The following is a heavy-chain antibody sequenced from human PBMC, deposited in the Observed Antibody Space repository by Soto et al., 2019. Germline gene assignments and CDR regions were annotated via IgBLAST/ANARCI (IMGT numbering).Heavy chain of an antibody. J-gene: IGHJ6*02. V-gene: IGHV5-51*01. CDR3: ARTYYYGSGSYGPGYYYYGMDV. D-gene: IGHD3-10*01. CDR1: GYSFTSYW. CDR2: IYPGDSDT. Sequence: GESLKISCKGSGYSFTSYWIGWVRQMPGKGLEWMGIIYPGDSDTRYSPSFQGQVTISADKSISTAYLQWSSLKASDTAMYYCARTYYYGSGSYGPGYYYYGMDVWGQGTTVTVSS.